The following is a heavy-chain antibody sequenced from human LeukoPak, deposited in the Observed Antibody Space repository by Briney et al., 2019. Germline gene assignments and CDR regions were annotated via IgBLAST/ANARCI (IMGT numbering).Heavy chain of an antibody. J-gene: IGHJ4*02. CDR2: IYSGGSA. CDR3: GRAGRLSGFFLGIDY. CDR1: GVTVSSNY. D-gene: IGHD3-3*01. V-gene: IGHV3-66*01. Sequence: GGSLRLSCAAPGVTVSSNYMTWVRQAPGKGLEWVSVIYSGGSAYYADSVKGRFTISRDNSKNTVYLQMNSLRAEDTAVYYCGRAGRLSGFFLGIDYWGQGTLVTVSS.